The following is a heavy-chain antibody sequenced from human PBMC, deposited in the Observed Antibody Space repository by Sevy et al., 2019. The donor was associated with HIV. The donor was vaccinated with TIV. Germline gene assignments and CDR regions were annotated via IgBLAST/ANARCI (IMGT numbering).Heavy chain of an antibody. CDR3: ARGQWEHPY. CDR2: IIPSGIT. CDR1: GGSFSGYY. Sequence: SETLSLTCAVYGGSFSGYYWSWIRQPPGKGLEWIGDIIPSGITNYNPSLKSRVTISIDTSKNQFSLKVKSVTAADTGIYYCARGQWEHPYWGQGTQVTVSS. V-gene: IGHV4-34*01. J-gene: IGHJ4*02. D-gene: IGHD1-26*01.